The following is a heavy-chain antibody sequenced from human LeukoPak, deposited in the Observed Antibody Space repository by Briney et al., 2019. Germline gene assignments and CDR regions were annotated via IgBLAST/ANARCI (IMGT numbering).Heavy chain of an antibody. Sequence: GSLRLSCAASGFTFSNYGMGWVRQTAGKGLEWLSSVSGSGANTYYADSVKGRFTISRDNSRDRIYLQMNSLRTDDTAVYYCAKVGVPAVMELGTRGVATTIELDYWGQGTLVTVSS. CDR2: VSGSGANT. CDR3: AKVGVPAVMELGTRGVATTIELDY. J-gene: IGHJ4*02. CDR1: GFTFSNYG. V-gene: IGHV3-23*01. D-gene: IGHD2-2*01.